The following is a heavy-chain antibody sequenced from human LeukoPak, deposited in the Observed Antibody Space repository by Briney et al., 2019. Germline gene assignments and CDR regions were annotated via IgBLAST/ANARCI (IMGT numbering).Heavy chain of an antibody. J-gene: IGHJ4*02. D-gene: IGHD3-9*01. Sequence: PSQTLSLTCTVSGGSISSGDYYWSWIRQPPGKGLEWIGYTYYSGSTYYNPSLKSRVTISVDTSKNQFSLKLSSVTAADTAVYYCARELRYFDWLYFDYWGQGTLVTVSS. CDR3: ARELRYFDWLYFDY. CDR2: TYYSGST. V-gene: IGHV4-30-4*01. CDR1: GGSISSGDYY.